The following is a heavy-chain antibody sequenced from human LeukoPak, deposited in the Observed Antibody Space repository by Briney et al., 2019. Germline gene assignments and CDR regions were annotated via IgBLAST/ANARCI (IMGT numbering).Heavy chain of an antibody. CDR1: GFTFSNYG. CDR2: IYTGGTT. D-gene: IGHD2-2*01. Sequence: PGGSLRLSCAASGFTFSNYGMHWVRQAPGKGLEWVSVIYTGGTTHYADSVKGRFTISRDNAKNTLYLQMNSLRAEDTAVYYCARRKVVSAYYYGMDVWGQGTTVTVSS. J-gene: IGHJ6*02. CDR3: ARRKVVSAYYYGMDV. V-gene: IGHV3-NL1*01.